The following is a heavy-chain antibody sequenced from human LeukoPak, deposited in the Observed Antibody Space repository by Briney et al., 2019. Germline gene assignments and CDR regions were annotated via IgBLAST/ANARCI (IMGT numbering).Heavy chain of an antibody. J-gene: IGHJ4*02. CDR3: ARGYYYDSSGYYPAKYYFDY. V-gene: IGHV1-2*04. CDR2: INPNSGGT. Sequence: ASVKVSCKASGYTFTSYGISWVRQAPGQGLEWMGWINPNSGGTNYAQKFQGWVTMTRDTSISTAYMELSRLRSDDTAVYYCARGYYYDSSGYYPAKYYFDYWGQGTLVTVSS. CDR1: GYTFTSYG. D-gene: IGHD3-22*01.